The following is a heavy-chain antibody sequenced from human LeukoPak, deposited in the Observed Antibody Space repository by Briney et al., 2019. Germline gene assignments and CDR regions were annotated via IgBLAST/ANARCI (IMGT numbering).Heavy chain of an antibody. CDR2: ISGSGGST. D-gene: IGHD3-22*01. CDR3: AKLTYYYDSSGYLGIYFDY. Sequence: GGSLRLSCAAPGFTFSSYAMSWVRQAPGKGLEWVSAISGSGGSTYYADSVKGRFTISRDNSKNTPYLQMNSLRAEDTAVYYCAKLTYYYDSSGYLGIYFDYWGQGTLVTVSS. V-gene: IGHV3-23*01. J-gene: IGHJ4*02. CDR1: GFTFSSYA.